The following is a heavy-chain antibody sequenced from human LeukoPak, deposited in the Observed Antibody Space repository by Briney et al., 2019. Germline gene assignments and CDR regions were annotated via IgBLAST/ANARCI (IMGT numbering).Heavy chain of an antibody. CDR2: INHSGST. CDR1: GGSFSGYY. J-gene: IGHJ3*02. D-gene: IGHD3-10*01. Sequence: SETLSLTCAVYGGSFSGYYWSWIRQPPGKGLEWIGEINHSGSTNYNPSLKSRVTISVDTSKNQFSLKLSSVTAADTAVYYCARHSSGLHAFDIWGQGTMVTVSS. V-gene: IGHV4-34*01. CDR3: ARHSSGLHAFDI.